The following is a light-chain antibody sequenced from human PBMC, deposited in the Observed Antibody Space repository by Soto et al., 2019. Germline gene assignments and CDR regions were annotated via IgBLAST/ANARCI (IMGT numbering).Light chain of an antibody. J-gene: IGKJ4*01. Sequence: DIVLTQSPGTLSLSPGERATLSCRASQSVSSSYLAWYQQRPGQSPRLIVYSSSTRAVGIPDRFSGSGSGTDVTLTVSRLEPADSAIYFCQQYTTLPLTFGGGTRLEIK. CDR3: QQYTTLPLT. V-gene: IGKV3-20*01. CDR1: QSVSSSY. CDR2: SSS.